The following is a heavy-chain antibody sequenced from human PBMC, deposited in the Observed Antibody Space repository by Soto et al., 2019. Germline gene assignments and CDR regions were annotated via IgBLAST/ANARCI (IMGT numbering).Heavy chain of an antibody. CDR2: ISSSSSYI. CDR1: GFTFSSYS. D-gene: IGHD2-15*01. J-gene: IGHJ4*02. CDR3: ARVGGCSGGSCSSFDY. Sequence: EVQLVESGGGLVKPGGSLRLSCAASGFTFSSYSMNWVRQAPGKGLEWVSSISSSSSYIYYADSVKGRFTISRDNAKNSLYLQMNSLRAEDTAVYYCARVGGCSGGSCSSFDYWGQGTLVTVSS. V-gene: IGHV3-21*01.